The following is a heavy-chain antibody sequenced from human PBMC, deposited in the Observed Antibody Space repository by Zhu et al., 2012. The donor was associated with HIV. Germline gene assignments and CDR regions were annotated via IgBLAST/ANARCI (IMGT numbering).Heavy chain of an antibody. J-gene: IGHJ3*02. CDR2: VFQTGST. Sequence: QVQLQESGPGLAKPSGTLSLTCTVSGDSISRGDYHWAWIRQSPGKGLEWIASVFQTGSTHYNPSLESRVTISVDTSRNQFSLELRSVTAADTAVYYCARRKGQWLWSFDMWGQGTMVTVSS. V-gene: IGHV4-39*01. D-gene: IGHD6-19*01. CDR3: ARRKGQWLWSFDM. CDR1: GDSISRGDYH.